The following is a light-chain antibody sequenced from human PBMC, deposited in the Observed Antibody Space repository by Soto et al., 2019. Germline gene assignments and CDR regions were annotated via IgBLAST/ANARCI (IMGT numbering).Light chain of an antibody. CDR3: QQYNSYSWT. Sequence: DIQMTQSPSTLSASVGDRVTITCRASQSISSWLAWYQRKPGKAPKLLIYKASSLESGVPSRFSGSGSGTEFTLTISSLQPDDFATYYCQQYNSYSWTFGQGTKVEIQ. J-gene: IGKJ1*01. V-gene: IGKV1-5*03. CDR2: KAS. CDR1: QSISSW.